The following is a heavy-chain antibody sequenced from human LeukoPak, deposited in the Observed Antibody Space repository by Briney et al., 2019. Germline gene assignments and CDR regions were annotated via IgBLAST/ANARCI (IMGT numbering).Heavy chain of an antibody. J-gene: IGHJ3*02. CDR3: AKEGYCSGGSCYGAFDI. V-gene: IGHV3-30*02. CDR1: GFTFSSYG. D-gene: IGHD2-15*01. CDR2: MRYDGSNE. Sequence: GGSLRLSCAASGFTFSSYGIHWVRQAPGKGLEWVAFMRYDGSNERYADSVKGRFTVSRDNSKNTLFLQMNSLRGEDTAVYYCAKEGYCSGGSCYGAFDIWGQGTMVTVSS.